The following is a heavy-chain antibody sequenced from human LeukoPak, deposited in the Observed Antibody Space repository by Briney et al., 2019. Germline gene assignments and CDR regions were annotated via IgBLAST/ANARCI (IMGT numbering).Heavy chain of an antibody. Sequence: SETLSLTCTVSGGSISSSSYYWGWIRQPPGKGLEWIGFIFYSGSTNYNPSLKSRVTISVDTSKNQFSLKLSSVTAADTAVYYCARQRDGYNYYFDYWGQGTLVTVSS. CDR2: IFYSGST. CDR1: GGSISSSSYY. V-gene: IGHV4-61*05. CDR3: ARQRDGYNYYFDY. J-gene: IGHJ4*02. D-gene: IGHD5-24*01.